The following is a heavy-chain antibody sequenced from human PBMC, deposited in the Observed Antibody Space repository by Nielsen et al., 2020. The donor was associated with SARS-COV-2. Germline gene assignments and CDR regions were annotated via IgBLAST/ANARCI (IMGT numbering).Heavy chain of an antibody. CDR1: GYTFTSYA. D-gene: IGHD6-13*01. CDR3: ARDRRIAAAGKGWFDP. Sequence: ASVRVSCKASGYTFTSYAMNWVRQAPGQGLEWMGWINTNTGNPTYAQGFTGRFVFSLDTSVSTAYLQISSLKAEDTAVYYCARDRRIAAAGKGWFDPWGQGTLVTVSS. CDR2: INTNTGNP. V-gene: IGHV7-4-1*02. J-gene: IGHJ5*02.